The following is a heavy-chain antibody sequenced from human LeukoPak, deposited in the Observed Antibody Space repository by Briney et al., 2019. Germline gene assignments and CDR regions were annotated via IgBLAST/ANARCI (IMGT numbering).Heavy chain of an antibody. CDR1: GFTVSSNY. D-gene: IGHD3-10*01. V-gene: IGHV3-53*05. CDR3: ARSELGYNYYYMDV. J-gene: IGHJ6*03. CDR2: IYSGGST. Sequence: GGSLRLSCAASGFTVSSNYMSWVRQAPGKGLEWVSVIYSGGSTYYADSVKGRFTISRDNSKNTLYLQMNSLRAEDTAVYYCARSELGYNYYYMDVWGKGTTVTISS.